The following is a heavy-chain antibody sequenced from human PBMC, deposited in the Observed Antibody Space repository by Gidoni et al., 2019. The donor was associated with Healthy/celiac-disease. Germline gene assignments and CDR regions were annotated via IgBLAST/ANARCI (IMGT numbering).Heavy chain of an antibody. CDR1: GFPFSDYY. J-gene: IGHJ4*02. V-gene: IGHV3-11*05. Sequence: QVQLVESGGGLVKPGGSLRLSCSAPGFPFSDYYMSWIRQAPGKGLEWVSYISSSSSYTNYADSVKGRFTISRDNAKNSLYLQMNSLRAEDTAVYYCARDKGSSWWIDYWGQGTLVTVSS. D-gene: IGHD6-13*01. CDR3: ARDKGSSWWIDY. CDR2: ISSSSSYT.